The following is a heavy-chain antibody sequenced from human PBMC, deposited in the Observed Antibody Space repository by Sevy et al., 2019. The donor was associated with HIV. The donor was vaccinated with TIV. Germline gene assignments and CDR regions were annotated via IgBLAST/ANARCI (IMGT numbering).Heavy chain of an antibody. CDR1: GYTFTSYD. Sequence: ASVKVSCKASGYTFTSYDINWVRQATGQGLEWMGWMNRNSGNTGYAQKFQGRVTMTRNTSISTAYMELSSLRSEDTAVYYCAGWVVGATFAFDYWGQGTLVTVSS. CDR2: MNRNSGNT. CDR3: AGWVVGATFAFDY. J-gene: IGHJ4*02. V-gene: IGHV1-8*01. D-gene: IGHD1-26*01.